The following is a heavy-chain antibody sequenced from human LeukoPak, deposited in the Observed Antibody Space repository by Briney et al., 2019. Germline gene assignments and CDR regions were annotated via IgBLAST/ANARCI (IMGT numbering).Heavy chain of an antibody. CDR2: IKQDGNEK. D-gene: IGHD3-9*01. V-gene: IGHV3-7*01. Sequence: GGSLRLSCAASGFTFSSHWMNWVRQAPGKGLEWVANIKQDGNEKYYVDSVKGRFTISRDNAKNSLYLQMNSLTAEDTAVYYCARRGVTVSILTGSFDYWGQGTLVTVSS. CDR1: GFTFSSHW. J-gene: IGHJ4*02. CDR3: ARRGVTVSILTGSFDY.